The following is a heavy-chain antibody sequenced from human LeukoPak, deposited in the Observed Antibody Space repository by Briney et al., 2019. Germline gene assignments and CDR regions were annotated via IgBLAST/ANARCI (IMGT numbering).Heavy chain of an antibody. CDR3: AKDRHGVPPTNFDY. CDR1: GFTFSSYA. J-gene: IGHJ4*02. CDR2: ISGSGGST. D-gene: IGHD3-10*01. Sequence: GGFLRLSCAAPGFTFSSYAMSWVRQAPGKGLEWVSAISGSGGSTYYADSVKGRFTISRDNSKNTLYLQMNSLRAEDTAVYYCAKDRHGVPPTNFDYWGQGTLVTVSS. V-gene: IGHV3-23*01.